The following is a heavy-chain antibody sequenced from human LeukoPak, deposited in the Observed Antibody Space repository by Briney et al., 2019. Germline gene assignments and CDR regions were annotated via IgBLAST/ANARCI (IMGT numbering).Heavy chain of an antibody. Sequence: SFDGSNKYYADSVKGRFTISRDNSKNTLYLQMNSLRAEDTAVYYCARESYVWGSYRYYFDYWGQGTLVTVSS. V-gene: IGHV3-30-3*01. CDR2: SFDGSNK. CDR3: ARESYVWGSYRYYFDY. J-gene: IGHJ4*02. D-gene: IGHD3-16*02.